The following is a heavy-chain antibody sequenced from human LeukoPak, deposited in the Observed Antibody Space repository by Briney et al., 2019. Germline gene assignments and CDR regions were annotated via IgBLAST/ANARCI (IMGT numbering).Heavy chain of an antibody. J-gene: IGHJ4*02. CDR3: AKGRSPKAPFDS. Sequence: SETLSLTCSISGAPISRNSYYWGWIRQSPGKGLEWVAIFYYSGTTFKNPSLKSRVTISVDTSQNQFSLNLKSVTAADTAVYFCAKGRSPKAPFDSWGQGTLVTVSS. CDR1: GAPISRNSYY. V-gene: IGHV4-39*01. CDR2: FYYSGTT.